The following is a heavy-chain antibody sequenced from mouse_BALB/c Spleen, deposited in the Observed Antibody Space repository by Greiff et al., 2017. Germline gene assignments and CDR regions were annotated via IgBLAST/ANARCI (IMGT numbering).Heavy chain of an antibody. J-gene: IGHJ4*01. CDR2: IDPFNGGT. Sequence: EVQRVESGPELMKPGASVKISCKASGYSFTRYYMHWVKQSHGKSLEWIGYIDPFNGGTSYNQKFKGKATLTVDKSSSTAYMHLSSLTSEDAAVYYCTRWNAMDYWGQGTSVTVSS. CDR1: GYSFTRYY. CDR3: TRWNAMDY. V-gene: IGHV1S135*01.